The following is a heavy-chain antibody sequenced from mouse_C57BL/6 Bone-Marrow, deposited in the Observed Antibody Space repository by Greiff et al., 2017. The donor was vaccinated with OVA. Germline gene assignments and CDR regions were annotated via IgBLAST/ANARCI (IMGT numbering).Heavy chain of an antibody. Sequence: VQLQQPGAELVMPGASVKLSCKASGYTFTSYWMHWVKQRPGQGLEWIGELDPSDSYTNYNHKFKGKSTLTVDKSSSTAYMQHSSLTSEDSAVYYCAYDYDEGFAYWGQGTLVTVSA. CDR2: LDPSDSYT. CDR1: GYTFTSYW. J-gene: IGHJ3*01. CDR3: AYDYDEGFAY. D-gene: IGHD2-4*01. V-gene: IGHV1-69*01.